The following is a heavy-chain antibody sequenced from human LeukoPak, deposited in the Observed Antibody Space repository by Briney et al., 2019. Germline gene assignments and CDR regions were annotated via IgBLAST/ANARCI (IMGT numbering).Heavy chain of an antibody. V-gene: IGHV4-34*01. J-gene: IGHJ6*02. CDR3: ARHEGSSWYDYYYGMDV. D-gene: IGHD6-13*01. CDR2: IYYSGST. CDR1: GGSFSGYY. Sequence: SETLSLTCAVYGGSFSGYYWSWIRQPPGKGLEWIGSIYYSGSTYYNPSLKSRVTISVDTSKNQFSLKLSSVTAADTAVYYCARHEGSSWYDYYYGMDVWGQGTTVTVSS.